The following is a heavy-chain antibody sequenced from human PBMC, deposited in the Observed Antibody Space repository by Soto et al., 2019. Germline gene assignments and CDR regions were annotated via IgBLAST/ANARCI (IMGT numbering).Heavy chain of an antibody. D-gene: IGHD3-16*01. CDR3: AREFMTTNGMDV. Sequence: PGGSLRLSCAASGFTFSSYNMNWVRQAPGKGLEWVSYISRSSSTICYADSVKGRFTISRDNAKSSLYLQMNSLRDEDTAVYYCAREFMTTNGMDVWGQGTTVTVSS. CDR1: GFTFSSYN. CDR2: ISRSSSTI. V-gene: IGHV3-48*02. J-gene: IGHJ6*02.